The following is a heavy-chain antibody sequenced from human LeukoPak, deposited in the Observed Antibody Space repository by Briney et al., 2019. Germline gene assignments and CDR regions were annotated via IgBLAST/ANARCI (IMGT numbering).Heavy chain of an antibody. CDR2: IKKDGSEK. V-gene: IGHV3-7*01. CDR1: GFTFSSYW. J-gene: IGHJ4*02. D-gene: IGHD5-18*01. Sequence: GGTLRLSCAASGFTFSSYWMSWVRQAPGKGLEWVANIKKDGSEKYYVDSVKGRFTISRDNAKTSLYLQMNSLRAEDTAVYYCARDLSGVAGYTYGRGIDYWGQGTLVTVSS. CDR3: ARDLSGVAGYTYGRGIDY.